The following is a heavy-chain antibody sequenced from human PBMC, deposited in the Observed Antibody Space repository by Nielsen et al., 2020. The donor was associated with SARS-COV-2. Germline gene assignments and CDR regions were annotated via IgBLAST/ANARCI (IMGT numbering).Heavy chain of an antibody. D-gene: IGHD3-16*01. CDR2: IYHSGRT. Sequence: SETLSLTCAVYGGSISSGGYSWSWIRQPPGKGLEWIGYIYHSGRTYYNPSPKSRVTISVDRSKNQFSLKLSSVTAADTAVYYCARGGRITFGGAGDACDIWGQGTMVTVPS. V-gene: IGHV4-30-2*01. CDR1: GGSISSGGYS. J-gene: IGHJ3*02. CDR3: ARGGRITFGGAGDACDI.